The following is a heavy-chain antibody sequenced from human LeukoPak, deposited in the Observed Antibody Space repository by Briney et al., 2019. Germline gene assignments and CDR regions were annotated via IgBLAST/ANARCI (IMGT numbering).Heavy chain of an antibody. V-gene: IGHV3-23*01. CDR1: VYTLCRYA. J-gene: IGHJ6*02. CDR2: ICGRGDLT. D-gene: IGHD3-10*01. Sequence: RGGPLRLSCAASVYTLCRYAMRGVRHAPEEGLECVSEICGRGDLTHYADPEEGRFTLSRDSSKNTLYVQKRTLRGEDTSLYYCARDPRVVIIFPETLDVWGQGTTVTVSS. CDR3: ARDPRVVIIFPETLDV.